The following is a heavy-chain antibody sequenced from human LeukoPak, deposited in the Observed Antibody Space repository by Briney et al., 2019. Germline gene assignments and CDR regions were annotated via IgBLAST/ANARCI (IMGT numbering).Heavy chain of an antibody. CDR2: IYTSGST. Sequence: PSETLSLTCTVSGGSISSYYWSWIRQPAGKGLEWIGRIYTSGSTNYNPSLKSRVTMSVDTSKNQFSLKLSSVTAADTAVYYCARVSSSSGYDFFDYWGQGTLVTVSS. CDR1: GGSISSYY. J-gene: IGHJ4*02. V-gene: IGHV4-4*07. CDR3: ARVSSSSGYDFFDY. D-gene: IGHD5-12*01.